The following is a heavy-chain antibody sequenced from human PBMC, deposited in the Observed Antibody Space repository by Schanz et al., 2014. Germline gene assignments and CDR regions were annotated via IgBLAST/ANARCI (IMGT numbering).Heavy chain of an antibody. Sequence: EVQLVESGGGLVQPGGSLRLSCVASGFAFSSHDMHWVRQVTGKGLQWVSAIHSTGETYYPDSVQGRFTISRENTKNSLYLQMTNLRAGDTAIYDCARVVRYSGYVRHWFFDLWGRGTSVTVSS. CDR2: IHSTGET. CDR3: ARVVRYSGYVRHWFFDL. V-gene: IGHV3-13*01. D-gene: IGHD5-12*01. J-gene: IGHJ2*01. CDR1: GFAFSSHD.